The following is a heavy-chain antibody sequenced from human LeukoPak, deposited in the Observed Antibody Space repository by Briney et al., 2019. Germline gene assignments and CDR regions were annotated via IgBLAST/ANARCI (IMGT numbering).Heavy chain of an antibody. J-gene: IGHJ4*02. D-gene: IGHD3-22*01. CDR2: ISGSGGST. Sequence: GGSLRLSCAASGFTFSSYAMRWVRQAPGKGLEWVSAISGSGGSTYYADSVKGRFTISRDNSKNTLYLQMNSLRAEDTALYYCAKVLGDYYDSSGYYHLGYFDYWGQGTLVTVSS. V-gene: IGHV3-23*01. CDR3: AKVLGDYYDSSGYYHLGYFDY. CDR1: GFTFSSYA.